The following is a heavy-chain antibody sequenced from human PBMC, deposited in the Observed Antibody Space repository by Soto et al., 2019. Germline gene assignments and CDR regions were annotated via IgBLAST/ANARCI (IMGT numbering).Heavy chain of an antibody. V-gene: IGHV3-30*18. J-gene: IGHJ5*02. CDR1: GFTFSSYG. Sequence: GGSLRLSCAASGFTFSSYGMHWVRQAPGKGLEWVAVISYDGSNKYYADSVKGRFTISRDNSKNTLYLQMNSLRAEDTAVYYCAKDQFDQLPTPYNWFDPWGQGTLVTVSS. CDR3: AKDQFDQLPTPYNWFDP. D-gene: IGHD2-2*01. CDR2: ISYDGSNK.